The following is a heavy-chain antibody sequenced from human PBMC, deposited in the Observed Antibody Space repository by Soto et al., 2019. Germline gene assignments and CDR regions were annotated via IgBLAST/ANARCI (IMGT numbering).Heavy chain of an antibody. Sequence: QITLKESGPTLVKPTQTLTLTCSFSGFSLSSVGVGVGWIRQPPGKALEWLALIYWDDDKRYRPTLKSRLTITKDTSKNQVILTMTNSDPADTTTYYSAHTLDWGEGRFDYWGQGTLVTVSS. CDR1: GFSLSSVGVG. D-gene: IGHD7-27*01. J-gene: IGHJ4*02. CDR3: AHTLDWGEGRFDY. CDR2: IYWDDDK. V-gene: IGHV2-5*02.